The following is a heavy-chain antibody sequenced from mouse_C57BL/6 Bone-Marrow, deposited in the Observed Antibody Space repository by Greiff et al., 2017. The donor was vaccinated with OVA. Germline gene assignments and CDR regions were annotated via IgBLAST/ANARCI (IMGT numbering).Heavy chain of an antibody. V-gene: IGHV1-50*01. J-gene: IGHJ1*03. CDR2: IDPSDSYT. CDR3: ARSPV. Sequence: QVQLQQPGAELVKPGASVKLSCKASGYTFTSYWMQWVKQRPGQGLEWIGEIDPSDSYTNYNQKFKGKATLTVDTSSSTAYMQLSSLTSEDSAVYYCARSPVGGTGTTVTVSS. CDR1: GYTFTSYW.